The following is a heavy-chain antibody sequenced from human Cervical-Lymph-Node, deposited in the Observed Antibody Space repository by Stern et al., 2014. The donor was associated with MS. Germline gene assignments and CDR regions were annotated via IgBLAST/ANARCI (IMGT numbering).Heavy chain of an antibody. CDR2: ISHDGNEK. D-gene: IGHD3-16*01. CDR1: GFTFRNYA. V-gene: IGHV3-30*01. CDR3: AREGEKASTTAFDS. Sequence: VQVVESGGGAVQPGKSLRLSCAASGFTFRNYAMHWVRQAPGKGLEWVAVISHDGNEKYYADSLRGRFTISRDNSRNTLYLQMNSLGADDTAVYYCAREGEKASTTAFDSWGQGTRVTVS. J-gene: IGHJ4*02.